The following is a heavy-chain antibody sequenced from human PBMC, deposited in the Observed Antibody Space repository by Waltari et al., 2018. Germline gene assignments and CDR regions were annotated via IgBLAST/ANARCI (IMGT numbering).Heavy chain of an antibody. V-gene: IGHV4-39*02. D-gene: IGHD3-22*01. J-gene: IGHJ4*02. CDR1: GGSLSSDHYY. CDR2: LYYSGST. Sequence: QLQLQESGPGLVKPSETLSLTCTVSGGSLSSDHYYWGWIRQPPGKGLGWIGTLYYSGSTFYNPSLSSRVTMSVYTLKNQFSLKMTAVTAADTAVYYCAREADYYDSSAYLGWGQGTLVTVSS. CDR3: AREADYYDSSAYLG.